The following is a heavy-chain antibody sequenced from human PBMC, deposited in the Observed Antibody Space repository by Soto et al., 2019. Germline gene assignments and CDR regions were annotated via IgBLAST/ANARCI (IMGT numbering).Heavy chain of an antibody. CDR1: GFTFSCSA. CDR3: TASGSDAFVEY. J-gene: IGHJ4*02. V-gene: IGHV3-73*01. CDR2: IRSKTNSYAT. Sequence: GGSLRLSCAASGFTFSCSAMHWVRQASGKGLEWVGRIRSKTNSYATAYAASVKGRFTISRDDSKNTAYLQMNSLKTEDTAVYYCTASGSDAFVEYWGPGTLVTVSS. D-gene: IGHD5-12*01.